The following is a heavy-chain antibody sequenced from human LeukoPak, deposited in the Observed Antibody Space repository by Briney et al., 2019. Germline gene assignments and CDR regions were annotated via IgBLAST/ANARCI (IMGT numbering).Heavy chain of an antibody. Sequence: GGSLRLSCAASGFTFSSYGMSWVRQAPGKGLEWVSYISSSGSTIYYADSVKGRFTISRDNAKNSLYLQMNSLRAEDTAVYYCARAVAGNGAHMDVWGKGTTVTISS. J-gene: IGHJ6*03. CDR1: GFTFSSYG. V-gene: IGHV3-48*04. D-gene: IGHD6-19*01. CDR2: ISSSGSTI. CDR3: ARAVAGNGAHMDV.